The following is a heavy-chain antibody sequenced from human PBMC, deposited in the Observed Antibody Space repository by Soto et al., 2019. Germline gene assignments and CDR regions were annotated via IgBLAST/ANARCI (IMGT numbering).Heavy chain of an antibody. D-gene: IGHD3-9*01. CDR3: AREIGYYDILPGSIAFDI. CDR2: IIPIFGTA. J-gene: IGHJ3*02. Sequence: QVQLVQSGAEVKKPGSSVKVSCKASGGTFSSYAISWVRQAPGQGLEWMGGIIPIFGTANYAQKFQGRVTITADESTSTAYMELSSLRSEDTAVYYCAREIGYYDILPGSIAFDIWGQGTMVTVSS. CDR1: GGTFSSYA. V-gene: IGHV1-69*01.